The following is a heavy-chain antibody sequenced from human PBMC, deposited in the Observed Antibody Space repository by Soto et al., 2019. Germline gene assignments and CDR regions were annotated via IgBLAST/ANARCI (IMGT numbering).Heavy chain of an antibody. J-gene: IGHJ5*01. CDR2: IGGGGTDT. Sequence: DVQLLESGGGLVQPGGSLTLSCAASRFTFSDFAMSWVRQAPGKGLEWVSSIGGGGTDTYYADSVKGRFTISRDNSKNTLYLQMDSLRDEDTAVYYCAKDAVPYNGKWDWFDSWDQGTLVTASS. D-gene: IGHD1-26*01. CDR3: AKDAVPYNGKWDWFDS. V-gene: IGHV3-23*01. CDR1: RFTFSDFA.